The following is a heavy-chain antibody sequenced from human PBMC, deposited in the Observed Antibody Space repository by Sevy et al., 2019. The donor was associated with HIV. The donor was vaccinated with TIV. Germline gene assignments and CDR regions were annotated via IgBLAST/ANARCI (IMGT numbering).Heavy chain of an antibody. V-gene: IGHV3-7*01. CDR3: ARFRASGYCSSTSCYWYYYGMDV. CDR2: IKQDGSEK. D-gene: IGHD2-2*01. CDR1: GFTFSSYW. J-gene: IGHJ6*02. Sequence: GGSLRLSCAASGFTFSSYWMSWVRQAPGKGLEWVANIKQDGSEKYYVDSVKGRFTISRDNAKNSLYLQMNSLRAEDTAVYYSARFRASGYCSSTSCYWYYYGMDVWGRGTTVTVSS.